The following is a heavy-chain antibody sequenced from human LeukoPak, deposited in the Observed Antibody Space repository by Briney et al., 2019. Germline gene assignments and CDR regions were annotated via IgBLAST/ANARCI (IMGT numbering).Heavy chain of an antibody. CDR2: INPSGGST. Sequence: ASVKVSCKASGYTFTSYYMHWVRQAPGQGLEWMGIINPSGGSTSYAQKFQGRVTMTRDTSTSTVYMELSSLRSEDTAVYYCARDLSSSGYEDDAFDIWGQGTMVTVSS. D-gene: IGHD3-22*01. CDR3: ARDLSSSGYEDDAFDI. V-gene: IGHV1-46*01. CDR1: GYTFTSYY. J-gene: IGHJ3*02.